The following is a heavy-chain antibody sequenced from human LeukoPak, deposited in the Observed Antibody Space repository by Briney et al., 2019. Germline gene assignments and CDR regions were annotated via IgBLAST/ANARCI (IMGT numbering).Heavy chain of an antibody. CDR3: ARALGYYYYGMDV. CDR1: GGSISSSFYY. Sequence: PSETLSLTCTVSGGSISSSFYYWGWIRQPPGKGLEWIGSIYHSGSTYYNPSLKSRVTISVDTSRNQFSLKLSSVTAADTAVYYCARALGYYYYGMDVWGQGTTVTVSS. J-gene: IGHJ6*02. V-gene: IGHV4-39*07. CDR2: IYHSGST.